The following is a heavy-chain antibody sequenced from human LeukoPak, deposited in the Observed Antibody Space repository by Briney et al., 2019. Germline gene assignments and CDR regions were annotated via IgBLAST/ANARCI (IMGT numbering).Heavy chain of an antibody. CDR1: GFTFSSYW. CDR2: IKQDGSEK. Sequence: GGSLRLSCAASGFTFSSYWMSWVRQAPGKGLEWVANIKQDGSEKYYVDSVEGRFTISRDNAKNSLYLQMNSLRAEDTAVYYCARSDGSGDFDYWGQGTLVTVSS. V-gene: IGHV3-7*01. J-gene: IGHJ4*02. CDR3: ARSDGSGDFDY. D-gene: IGHD3-10*01.